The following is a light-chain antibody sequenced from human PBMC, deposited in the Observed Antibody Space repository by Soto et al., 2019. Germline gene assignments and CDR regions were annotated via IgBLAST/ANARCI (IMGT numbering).Light chain of an antibody. V-gene: IGKV3-15*01. CDR2: SGS. CDR3: QQYNNWPPWT. Sequence: IVLTQSPATLSVSPGERATLSCSAAPSVSSTLAWYQQKPGQAPRLLIYSGSTRATGIPARFSGSGSGTEFTLTISSLQSEDSAIYYCQQYNNWPPWTFGQGTKVEIK. J-gene: IGKJ1*01. CDR1: PSVSST.